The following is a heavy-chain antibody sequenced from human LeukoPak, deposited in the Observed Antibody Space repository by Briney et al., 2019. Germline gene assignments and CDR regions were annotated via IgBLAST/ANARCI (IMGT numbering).Heavy chain of an antibody. D-gene: IGHD6-13*01. Sequence: SVKVSCKASGGTFSSYAISWVRQAPGQGFEWMGRIIPILGIANYAQKFQGRVTITADKSTSTAYMELSSLRSEDTAVYYCARAMYSSSWYPRYYYYGMDVWGQGTTVTVSS. J-gene: IGHJ6*02. V-gene: IGHV1-69*04. CDR2: IIPILGIA. CDR3: ARAMYSSSWYPRYYYYGMDV. CDR1: GGTFSSYA.